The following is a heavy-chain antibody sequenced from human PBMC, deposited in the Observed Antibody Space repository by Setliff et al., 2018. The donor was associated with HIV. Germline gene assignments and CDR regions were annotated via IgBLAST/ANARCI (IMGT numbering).Heavy chain of an antibody. D-gene: IGHD1-26*01. CDR2: INADSSST. Sequence: RLSCAAPGLTFTNYWIHWVRQAPGKGLVWVSRINADSSSTTYADSVKGRFTISRDNAKNTVYLQMNSLRAEDTAVYYCARDRGYTIVGAAEGDHWGQGSLVTVSS. J-gene: IGHJ4*02. V-gene: IGHV3-74*01. CDR1: GLTFTNYW. CDR3: ARDRGYTIVGAAEGDH.